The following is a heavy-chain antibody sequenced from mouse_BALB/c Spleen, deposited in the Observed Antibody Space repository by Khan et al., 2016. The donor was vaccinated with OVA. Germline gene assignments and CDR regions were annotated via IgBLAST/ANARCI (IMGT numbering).Heavy chain of an antibody. D-gene: IGHD2-14*01. J-gene: IGHJ4*01. V-gene: IGHV2-6-4*01. CDR2: IWGGGGT. CDR3: TRDYYRYDGYYAMDY. CDR1: GFSLSRYN. Sequence: QVQLQQSGPGLVAPSQSLSITCTVSGFSLSRYNIHWVRQPPGKGLEWLGMIWGGGGTDYYSTLNSRLSISKYNSKSQVFLKMNSLQTDDSAMDYCTRDYYRYDGYYAMDYWGEGTSVTVSS.